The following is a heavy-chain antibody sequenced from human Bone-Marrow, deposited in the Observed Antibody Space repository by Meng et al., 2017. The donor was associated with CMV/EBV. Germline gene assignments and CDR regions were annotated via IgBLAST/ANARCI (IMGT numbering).Heavy chain of an antibody. J-gene: IGHJ4*02. Sequence: SETLSLTCTVSGGSISSSSYYWGWIRQPPGKGLEWIGSIYYSGSTYYNPSLKSRVTISVDTSKNQFSLKLSSVTAADTAVYYCARDAQYIIIPTRGFDYWGQGMLVTVSS. V-gene: IGHV4-39*07. CDR1: GGSISSSSYY. CDR2: IYYSGST. CDR3: ARDAQYIIIPTRGFDY. D-gene: IGHD3-10*01.